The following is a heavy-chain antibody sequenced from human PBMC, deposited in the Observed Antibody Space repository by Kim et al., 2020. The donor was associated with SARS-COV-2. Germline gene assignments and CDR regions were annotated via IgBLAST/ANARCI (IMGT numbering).Heavy chain of an antibody. J-gene: IGHJ4*02. V-gene: IGHV3-23*01. Sequence: ADYVKGRFTISRDNSKNAQYLQMKSLRAEATAVYYCAKEGGGYSVFDYWGQGTLVTVS. CDR3: AKEGGGYSVFDY. D-gene: IGHD1-26*01.